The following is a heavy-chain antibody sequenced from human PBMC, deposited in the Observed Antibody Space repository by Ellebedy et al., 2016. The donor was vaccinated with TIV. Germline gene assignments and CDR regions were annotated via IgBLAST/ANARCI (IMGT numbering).Heavy chain of an antibody. Sequence: GESLKISXAASGFTFSSYGMHWVRQAPGKGLEWVAVIWYDGSNKYYADSVKGRFTISRDNSKNTLYLQMNSLRAEDTAVYYCARDPQRFLEWLPLNDAFDIWGQGTMVTVSS. J-gene: IGHJ3*02. CDR3: ARDPQRFLEWLPLNDAFDI. D-gene: IGHD3-3*01. CDR1: GFTFSSYG. V-gene: IGHV3-33*08. CDR2: IWYDGSNK.